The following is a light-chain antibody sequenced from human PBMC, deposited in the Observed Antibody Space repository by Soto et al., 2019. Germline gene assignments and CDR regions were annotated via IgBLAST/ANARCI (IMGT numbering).Light chain of an antibody. CDR2: GAS. J-gene: IGKJ2*01. CDR1: QSVRSNY. Sequence: EIVLTQSPGTLSLSPGERATLSCRASQSVRSNYLAWYQRKPGQAPRLLIYGASTRATGLPDRFSGTGSGTDFTLTISRLEPEDFALYYCQQYGGSPYTFGQGTKLEIK. CDR3: QQYGGSPYT. V-gene: IGKV3-20*01.